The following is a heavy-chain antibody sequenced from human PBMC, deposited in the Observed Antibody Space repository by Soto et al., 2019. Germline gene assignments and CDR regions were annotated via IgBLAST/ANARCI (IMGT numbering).Heavy chain of an antibody. CDR2: IYYSGST. J-gene: IGHJ5*02. D-gene: IGHD3-3*01. CDR3: ARQGSGSSKNWFDP. Sequence: QLQLQESGPGLVKPSETLSLTCTVSGGSISSSSYYWGWIRQPPGKGLEWIGSIYYSGSTYYNPSLKSRVTISVDTSKNQFSLKLSSVTAADTAVYYCARQGSGSSKNWFDPWGQGTLVTVSS. V-gene: IGHV4-39*01. CDR1: GGSISSSSYY.